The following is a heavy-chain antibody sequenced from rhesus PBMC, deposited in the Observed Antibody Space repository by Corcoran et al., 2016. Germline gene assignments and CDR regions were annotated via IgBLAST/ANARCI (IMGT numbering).Heavy chain of an antibody. J-gene: IGHJ4*01. CDR3: ARGKFPDY. CDR1: GFSLTTSCMA. V-gene: IGHV2-174*01. CDR2: IYWADDK. Sequence: QVTLQESGPALVKPTPTLTLPCTFSGFSLTTSCMALGWIRQPPGTALECLALIYWADDKRYSTSLKSRLTISKDTSKNQVVLTITNLDPVDTATYYCARGKFPDYWGQGVLVTVSS.